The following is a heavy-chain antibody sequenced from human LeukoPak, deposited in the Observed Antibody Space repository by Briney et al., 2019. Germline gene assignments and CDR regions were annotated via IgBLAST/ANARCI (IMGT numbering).Heavy chain of an antibody. Sequence: GRTLRLSCAVSGFTLTSYAISWVRQAPGKGLEWVSAVSGSGGSTYYADSVKGRFTISRDNSKNTLYLQMNSLRAEDTAVYYCAKCSYDSSGYYWGFDDAFDIWGQGTMVTVSS. V-gene: IGHV3-23*01. J-gene: IGHJ3*02. CDR2: VSGSGGST. CDR1: GFTLTSYA. CDR3: AKCSYDSSGYYWGFDDAFDI. D-gene: IGHD3-22*01.